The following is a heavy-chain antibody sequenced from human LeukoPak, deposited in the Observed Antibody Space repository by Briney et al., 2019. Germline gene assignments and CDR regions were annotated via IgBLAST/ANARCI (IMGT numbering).Heavy chain of an antibody. J-gene: IGHJ4*02. Sequence: SETLSLTCAVYGGSFSGYYWSWIRQPPGKGLEWIGEINHSGSTNYNPSLKRRVTISVDTSKNQFSLKLSSVTAADTAVYYCARVFLTGYTFDYWGQGTLVTVSS. V-gene: IGHV4-34*01. D-gene: IGHD3-9*01. CDR3: ARVFLTGYTFDY. CDR2: INHSGST. CDR1: GGSFSGYY.